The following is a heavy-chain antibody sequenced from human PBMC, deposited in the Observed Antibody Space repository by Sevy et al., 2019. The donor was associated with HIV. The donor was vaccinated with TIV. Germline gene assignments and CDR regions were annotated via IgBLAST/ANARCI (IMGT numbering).Heavy chain of an antibody. J-gene: IGHJ4*02. CDR1: GFTPSTYG. CDR3: PRDPRMYGDYLLAYFDS. CDR2: IGYDGSNK. Sequence: GGSLRLSCAASGFTPSTYGMHWVRQAPGKGLEWVAVIGYDGSNKYYADSVKGRFTISRDISRNTLFLQMDSLRAEERAGYYCPRDPRMYGDYLLAYFDSWGQGTLVTVSS. V-gene: IGHV3-33*01. D-gene: IGHD2-8*01.